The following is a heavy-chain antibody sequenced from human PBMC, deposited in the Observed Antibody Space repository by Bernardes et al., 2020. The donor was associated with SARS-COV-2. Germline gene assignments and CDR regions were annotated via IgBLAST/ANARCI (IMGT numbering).Heavy chain of an antibody. J-gene: IGHJ6*02. Sequence: SQTLSLTCAISGDSVSSNSAAWNWIRQSPSRGLEWLGTTYYRSKWYNDYAVSVKSRIIINPDTSKNQFSLQLKSVTPEDTAVYYCATLRGYIYDYWGGMDVWGQGTTVTVSS. CDR2: TYYRSKWYN. V-gene: IGHV6-1*01. CDR1: GDSVSSNSAA. CDR3: ATLRGYIYDYWGGMDV. D-gene: IGHD5-18*01.